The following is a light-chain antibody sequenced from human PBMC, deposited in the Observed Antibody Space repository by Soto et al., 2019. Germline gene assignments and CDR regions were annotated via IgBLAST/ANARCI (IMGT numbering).Light chain of an antibody. CDR2: DVT. J-gene: IGLJ1*01. Sequence: QSALTQPASVSGSPGQSITISCTGTSSDVGTYDYVSWYQQYPGKAPKLMIYDVTNRPSGVSNRFSGSKSGNTASLTISGLQAEDEADYYCTSYTTSGALVFGTGTKLTVL. CDR1: SSDVGTYDY. CDR3: TSYTTSGALV. V-gene: IGLV2-14*01.